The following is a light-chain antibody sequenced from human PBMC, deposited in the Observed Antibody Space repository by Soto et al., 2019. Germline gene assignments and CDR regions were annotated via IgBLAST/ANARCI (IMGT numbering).Light chain of an antibody. V-gene: IGKV1-39*01. J-gene: IGKJ2*01. Sequence: DIQMTQSPSSLSAAVGDRVTITCRASQTISTYLNWYQQKPGKAPKLLIYAASSLQSGVPSRFTGSGSGTDYTPTTSSLQPKDFGTYYSQQSHGIPYTFGQGTKLEIK. CDR2: AAS. CDR1: QTISTY. CDR3: QQSHGIPYT.